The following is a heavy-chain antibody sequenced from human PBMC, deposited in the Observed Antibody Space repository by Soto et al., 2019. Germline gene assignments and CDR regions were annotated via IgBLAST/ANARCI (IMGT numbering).Heavy chain of an antibody. V-gene: IGHV2-5*02. D-gene: IGHD3-10*01. Sequence: QITLKESGPTLVKPTQTLTLTCTFSGFSLSTDRVAVGWIRQPPGKALEWLTLVYWDDDKRYSPSLKSRLTNTQDTSKNQVVLTMTNLDPVDTATYYCARSGLLPHFDYWGQGTLVTVSS. J-gene: IGHJ4*02. CDR2: VYWDDDK. CDR1: GFSLSTDRVA. CDR3: ARSGLLPHFDY.